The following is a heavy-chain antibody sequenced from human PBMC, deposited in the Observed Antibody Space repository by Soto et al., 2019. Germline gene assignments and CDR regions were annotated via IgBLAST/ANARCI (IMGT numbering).Heavy chain of an antibody. Sequence: EVQLVESGGGLVQPGRSLRLSCAASGFTFDDYSMHWVRQAPGKGLEWVSGISWNSGSIGYADSVKGRFTISRDNAKKSLYLQMSRLGAEDTALYYCATDRGLVLSFCFDYWGQGTLVTVSS. J-gene: IGHJ4*02. CDR3: ATDRGLVLSFCFDY. CDR1: GFTFDDYS. D-gene: IGHD6-19*01. V-gene: IGHV3-9*01. CDR2: ISWNSGSI.